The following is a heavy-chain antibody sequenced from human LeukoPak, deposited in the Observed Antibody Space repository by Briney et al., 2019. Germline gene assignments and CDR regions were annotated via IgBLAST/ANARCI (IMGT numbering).Heavy chain of an antibody. Sequence: SETLSLTCTVSGGSISSYYWSWIRQPPGKGLEWIGYIYYSGSTNYNPSLKSRVTISVDTSKNQFSLKLSSVTAADTAVYYCARFDTAMVAHWGQGTLVTVSS. J-gene: IGHJ4*02. V-gene: IGHV4-59*01. CDR3: ARFDTAMVAH. CDR1: GGSISSYY. CDR2: IYYSGST. D-gene: IGHD5-18*01.